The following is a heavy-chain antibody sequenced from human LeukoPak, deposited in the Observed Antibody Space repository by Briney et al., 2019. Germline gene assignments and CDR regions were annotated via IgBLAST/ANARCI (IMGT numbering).Heavy chain of an antibody. CDR1: GDSITSRTYY. J-gene: IGHJ3*02. V-gene: IGHV4-39*01. Sequence: SETLSLTCTVTGDSITSRTYYWAWIRQPAGQGLEWIGTIYYSGTTYYTPSLKSRVTISLDTSSNQLSLGLTSVIAMDTAIYYCARHRYYDSWIHTGAFDIWDHGTTVTVSS. CDR2: IYYSGTT. CDR3: ARHRYYDSWIHTGAFDI. D-gene: IGHD3-3*01.